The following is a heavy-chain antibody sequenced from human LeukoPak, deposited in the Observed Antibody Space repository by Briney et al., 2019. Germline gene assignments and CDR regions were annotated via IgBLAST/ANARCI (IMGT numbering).Heavy chain of an antibody. CDR3: ARSMEVYYDSSGYYY. CDR1: GDSVNSYY. J-gene: IGHJ4*02. CDR2: FHYSGST. Sequence: PSETLSLTCTVSGDSVNSYYWSWIRQPPGKGLEWIGHFHYSGSTNYNPSLKSRVTMSVDTSKNQLSLKVTSVTAADSAVYYCARSMEVYYDSSGYYYWGQGTLVTVSS. V-gene: IGHV4-59*02. D-gene: IGHD3-22*01.